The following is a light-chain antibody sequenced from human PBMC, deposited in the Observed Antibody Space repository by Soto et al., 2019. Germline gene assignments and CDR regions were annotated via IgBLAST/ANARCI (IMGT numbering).Light chain of an antibody. V-gene: IGKV1-27*01. CDR2: AAS. Sequence: DIQMTQSPTSLSASVGDRVTITCRASQGIRNCVAWYQQKPGKPPKLLIYAASTLQSGVPSRFSGSGSGTDFTLTISSLQPEDVATYSCQKYSSVPVFGPGTKVEI. CDR3: QKYSSVPV. J-gene: IGKJ3*01. CDR1: QGIRNC.